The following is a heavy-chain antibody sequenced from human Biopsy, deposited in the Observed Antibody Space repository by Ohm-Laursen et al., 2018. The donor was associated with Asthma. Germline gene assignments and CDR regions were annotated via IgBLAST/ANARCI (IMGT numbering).Heavy chain of an antibody. CDR1: GFVFSQCG. Sequence: SLRLSCAASGFVFSQCGMHWVRQGPGKGLEWVSLVSSDGHNKYYEDSVRGRFAISRDNSRNRLYLQINSLTVEDSAVYFCARQSGQEYGDSIPFDTWGQGTKVAVSS. CDR3: ARQSGQEYGDSIPFDT. D-gene: IGHD3-22*01. J-gene: IGHJ3*02. V-gene: IGHV3-30*03. CDR2: VSSDGHNK.